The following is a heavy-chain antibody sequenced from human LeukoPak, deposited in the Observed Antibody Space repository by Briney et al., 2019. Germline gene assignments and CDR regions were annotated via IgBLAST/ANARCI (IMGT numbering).Heavy chain of an antibody. CDR3: ASDVATIIDY. J-gene: IGHJ4*02. V-gene: IGHV4-61*02. CDR2: IYTSGST. D-gene: IGHD5-12*01. CDR1: GGSISSGSYY. Sequence: PSETLSLTCTVSGGSISSGSYYWSWIRQPAGKGLEWIGRIYTSGSTNYNPSLKSRVTISVDTSKNQFSLKLSSVTAADTAVYYCASDVATIIDYWGQGTLVTVSS.